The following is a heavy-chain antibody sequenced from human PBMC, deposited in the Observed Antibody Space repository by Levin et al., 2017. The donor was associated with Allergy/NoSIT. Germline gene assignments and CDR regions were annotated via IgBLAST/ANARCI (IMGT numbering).Heavy chain of an antibody. CDR1: GFTFSSYG. CDR3: ARGGGTYYYYGMDV. CDR2: IWYDGSNK. V-gene: IGHV3-33*01. Sequence: GESLKISCAASGFTFSSYGMHWVRQAPGKGLEWVAVIWYDGSNKYYADSVKGRFTISRDNSKNTLYLQMNSLRAEDTAVYYCARGGGTYYYYGMDVWGQGTTVTVSS. J-gene: IGHJ6*02. D-gene: IGHD1-1*01.